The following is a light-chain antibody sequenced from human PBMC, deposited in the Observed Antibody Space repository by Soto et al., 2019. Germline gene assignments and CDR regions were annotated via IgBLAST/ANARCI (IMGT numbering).Light chain of an antibody. J-gene: IGKJ4*01. V-gene: IGKV4-1*01. Sequence: DIVMTQSPDSLAVSLGERATVNCKSSQNILYISDIKNYLAWYQQKSGQPPKLLIYWASTRESGVPDRFSGSGSGTDFTLTISSLQAEDVAVYYCQQYYTTPLTFGGGTKVEIK. CDR2: WAS. CDR1: QNILYISDIKNY. CDR3: QQYYTTPLT.